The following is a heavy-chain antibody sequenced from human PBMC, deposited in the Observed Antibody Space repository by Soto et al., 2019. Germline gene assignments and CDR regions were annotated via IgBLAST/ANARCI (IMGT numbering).Heavy chain of an antibody. V-gene: IGHV1-69*02. CDR3: RQMSFGELWAGIDV. D-gene: IGHD3-10*01. CDR1: GGDFLSYT. Sequence: QLVQSGAEVKKPGSSVKVSCKASGGDFLSYTISWVRQAPGQGPEWMGTIIPILDVAKNAQKFQGRVAITADKATSTVYTELTSLRSDDTAVYYCRQMSFGELWAGIDVWGQGTTITVSS. CDR2: IIPILDVA. J-gene: IGHJ6*02.